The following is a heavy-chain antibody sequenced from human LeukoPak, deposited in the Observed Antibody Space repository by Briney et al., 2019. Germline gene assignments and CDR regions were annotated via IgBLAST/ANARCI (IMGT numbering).Heavy chain of an antibody. CDR3: ASTRFLTFGGVIVHYYFDY. V-gene: IGHV1-18*01. D-gene: IGHD3-16*02. CDR2: ISAYNGNT. CDR1: GYTFTSYG. Sequence: ASVKVSCKASGYTFTSYGISWVRQAPGQGLEWMGWISAYNGNTNYAQKLQGRVTVTTDTSKSTAYMELRSLRSDDTAVYYCASTRFLTFGGVIVHYYFDYWGQGTLVTVSS. J-gene: IGHJ4*02.